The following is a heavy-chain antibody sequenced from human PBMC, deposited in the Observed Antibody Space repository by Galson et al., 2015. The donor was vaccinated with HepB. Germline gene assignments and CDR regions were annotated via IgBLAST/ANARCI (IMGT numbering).Heavy chain of an antibody. CDR3: ARDGDYYGSGSYQNPAFDI. D-gene: IGHD3-10*01. V-gene: IGHV1-3*01. CDR1: GYTFTSYA. CDR2: INAGNGNT. Sequence: SVKVSCKASGYTFTSYAMHWVRQAPGQRLEWMGWINAGNGNTKYSQKFQGRVTITRDTSASTAYMELSSLRSEDTAVYYCARDGDYYGSGSYQNPAFDIWGPGTMVTVSS. J-gene: IGHJ3*02.